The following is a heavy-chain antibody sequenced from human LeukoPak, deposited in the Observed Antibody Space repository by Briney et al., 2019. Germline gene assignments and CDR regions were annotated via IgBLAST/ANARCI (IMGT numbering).Heavy chain of an antibody. J-gene: IGHJ4*02. CDR3: AKIPYGGPDY. Sequence: GGSLRLSCVVSGFTFSSYAMRWVRQAPGKGLEWVSAISGSGGSTYYADSVKGRFTISRDNSQNTLYLQMSSLRAEDTAMYYCAKIPYGGPDYWGQGSLVTVSS. V-gene: IGHV3-23*01. D-gene: IGHD4-23*01. CDR1: GFTFSSYA. CDR2: ISGSGGST.